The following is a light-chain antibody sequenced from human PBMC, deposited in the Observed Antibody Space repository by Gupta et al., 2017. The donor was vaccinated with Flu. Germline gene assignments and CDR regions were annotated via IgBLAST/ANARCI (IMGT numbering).Light chain of an antibody. CDR2: GGS. CDR3: KQSVQTRLT. Sequence: VTPGVPAKLTSRSSQILWQSIGCNYLDWYLKKPGQSPQLLIYGGSNRASGVPDRFSGSGSGTDFTLKISRVEAEDVGVYYCKQSVQTRLTFGQGTKVEIK. CDR1: QILWQSIGCNY. J-gene: IGKJ1*01. V-gene: IGKV2-28*01.